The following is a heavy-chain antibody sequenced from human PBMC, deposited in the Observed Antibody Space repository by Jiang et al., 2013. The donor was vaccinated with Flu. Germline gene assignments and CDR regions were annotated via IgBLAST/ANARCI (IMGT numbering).Heavy chain of an antibody. CDR3: AAAPHYQLEGHQFYHYYYMDV. D-gene: IGHD2-2*01. CDR2: IVVGSGNT. V-gene: IGHV1-58*01. Sequence: SGAEVKKPGTSVKVSCKASGFTFANSAVQWVRQARGQRLEWIGWIVVGSGNTNYAQKFQERVTITRDMSTATAYMELSSLRSEDTAVYYCAAAPHYQLEGHQFYHYYYMDVWGKGTTVTVSS. J-gene: IGHJ6*03. CDR1: GFTFANSA.